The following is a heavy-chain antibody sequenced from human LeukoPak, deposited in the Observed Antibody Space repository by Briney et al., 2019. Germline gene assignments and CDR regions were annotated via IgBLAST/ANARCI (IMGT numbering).Heavy chain of an antibody. CDR2: ISAYNGNT. CDR3: AREARDYGDPHLFDY. CDR1: GYTFTSYG. D-gene: IGHD4-17*01. J-gene: IGHJ4*02. V-gene: IGHV1-18*01. Sequence: GASVKVSCKASGYTFTSYGVSWVRQAPGQGLEWMGWISAYNGNTNYAQKLQGRVTMTTDTSTSTAYMELRSLRSDDTAVYYCAREARDYGDPHLFDYWGQGTLVTVSS.